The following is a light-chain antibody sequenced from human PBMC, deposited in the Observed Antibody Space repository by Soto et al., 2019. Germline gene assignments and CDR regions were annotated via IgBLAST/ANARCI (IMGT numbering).Light chain of an antibody. V-gene: IGLV2-14*01. J-gene: IGLJ2*01. Sequence: QSALTQPASVSGSPGQSITISCTGTSSDIGAYNYVSWYQQHPGKAPKLMIYGVTYRPSGVSNRFSGSKSGNTASLTISGLQAEDEADYYCSSYTASSTLGFGGGTKVTVL. CDR1: SSDIGAYNY. CDR3: SSYTASSTLG. CDR2: GVT.